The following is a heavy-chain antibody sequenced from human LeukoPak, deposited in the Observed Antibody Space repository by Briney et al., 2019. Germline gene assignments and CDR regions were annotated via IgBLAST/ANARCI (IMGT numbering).Heavy chain of an antibody. V-gene: IGHV1-18*04. CDR3: ARDPSNTSGSYVYFDY. CDR1: GYTFSNYY. D-gene: IGHD6-19*01. Sequence: ASVKVSCKASGYTFSNYYMHWVRQAPGQGLEWMGWISCYNGDTKYAQKFQGRVTMTTDTSTSTAHMELRSLRSDDTAVYYCARDPSNTSGSYVYFDYWGQGALVTVSS. J-gene: IGHJ4*02. CDR2: ISCYNGDT.